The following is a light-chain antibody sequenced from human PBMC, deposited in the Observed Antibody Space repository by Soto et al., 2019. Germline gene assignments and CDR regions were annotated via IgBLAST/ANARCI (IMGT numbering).Light chain of an antibody. V-gene: IGKV3-11*01. J-gene: IGKJ1*01. CDR3: QQYSTYPWT. CDR1: QSVSSY. CDR2: DAS. Sequence: IVLPQSPATLSLSPGERATLSCRASQSVSSYLAWYQQKPGQAPRLLIFDASNRATGIPTRFSGSGSGTDFTLTISSRLPDDFATYYCQQYSTYPWTFGQGTKVDIK.